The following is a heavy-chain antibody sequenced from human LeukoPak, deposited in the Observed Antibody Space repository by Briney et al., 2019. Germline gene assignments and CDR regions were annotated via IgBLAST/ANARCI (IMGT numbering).Heavy chain of an antibody. J-gene: IGHJ4*02. Sequence: SETLSLTCTVSGGSISSYYWSWIRQPPGKGLEWIGYIYYSGSTNYNPSLKSRVTISVDTSKNQFSQKLSSVTAADTAVYYCARGSVVTFFDYWGQGTLVTVSS. CDR2: IYYSGST. V-gene: IGHV4-59*01. CDR3: ARGSVVTFFDY. D-gene: IGHD2-21*02. CDR1: GGSISSYY.